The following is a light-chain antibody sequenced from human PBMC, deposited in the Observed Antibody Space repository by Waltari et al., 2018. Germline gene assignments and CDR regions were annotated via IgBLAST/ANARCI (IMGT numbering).Light chain of an antibody. CDR3: CSYASSGTFV. Sequence: QSALTQPASVSGSPGQSITISCTGTSSDIGSYGLSSWYQHHPGKAPKVKIYEVSKRPSGVPDRFSGSRSGNTASLTISGLQAEDEADYYCCSYASSGTFVFGTGTKVTVL. CDR1: SSDIGSYGL. V-gene: IGLV2-23*02. J-gene: IGLJ1*01. CDR2: EVS.